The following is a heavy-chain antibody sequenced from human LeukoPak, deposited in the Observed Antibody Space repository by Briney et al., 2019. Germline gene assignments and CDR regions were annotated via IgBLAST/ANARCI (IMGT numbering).Heavy chain of an antibody. D-gene: IGHD5-24*01. Sequence: PGGSLRLSCAVSGFTFSSYWMNWVRQVLGKGLVWVSHINTFGTTATYADSVKGRFTISRDNANNTLYLQMNSLRVEDTAVYYCVRDNAYKFDYWGQGTLVTVSS. V-gene: IGHV3-74*01. J-gene: IGHJ4*02. CDR1: GFTFSSYW. CDR2: INTFGTTA. CDR3: VRDNAYKFDY.